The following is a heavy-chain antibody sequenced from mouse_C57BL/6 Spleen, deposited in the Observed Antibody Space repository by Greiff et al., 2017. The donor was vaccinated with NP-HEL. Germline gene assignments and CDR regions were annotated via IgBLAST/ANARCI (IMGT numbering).Heavy chain of an antibody. D-gene: IGHD1-1*01. J-gene: IGHJ2*01. V-gene: IGHV1-82*01. Sequence: QVQLQQSGPELVKPGASVKISCKASGYAFSSSWMNWVKQRPGKGLEWIGRIYPGDGDTNYNGKFKGKATLTADKSSSTAYMQLSSLTSEDSAVYFCARSGITTADWGQGTTLTVSS. CDR3: ARSGITTAD. CDR1: GYAFSSSW. CDR2: IYPGDGDT.